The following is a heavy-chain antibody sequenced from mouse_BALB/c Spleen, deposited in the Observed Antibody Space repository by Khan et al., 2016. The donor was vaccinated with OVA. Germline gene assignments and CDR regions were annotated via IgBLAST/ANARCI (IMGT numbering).Heavy chain of an antibody. CDR2: IWGDGST. Sequence: QVQLKESGPGLVAPSQSLSITCTVSGFSLTSYGINWVRQPPGKGLEWLGVIWGDGSTNYHSTLMSRLSISTDNSQSQVFLKLSSLQTDDTATYYWAKWGTANYYAMDYWGQGTSVTVSS. V-gene: IGHV2-3*01. CDR1: GFSLTSYG. CDR3: AKWGTANYYAMDY. J-gene: IGHJ4*01. D-gene: IGHD1-2*01.